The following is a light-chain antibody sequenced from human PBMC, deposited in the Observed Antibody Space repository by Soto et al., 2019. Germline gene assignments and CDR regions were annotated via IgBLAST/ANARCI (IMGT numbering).Light chain of an antibody. CDR3: AAWDDSLNGVV. Sequence: QSLLTQPPSASGTPGQRVTISCSGSISNIGGNTVNWYQQLPGTAPKLLMYTNNQRPSGVPDRFSGSKSGTSASLAICGLQSEDEADYYCAAWDDSLNGVVFGGGTKLTVL. CDR2: TNN. V-gene: IGLV1-44*01. CDR1: ISNIGGNT. J-gene: IGLJ2*01.